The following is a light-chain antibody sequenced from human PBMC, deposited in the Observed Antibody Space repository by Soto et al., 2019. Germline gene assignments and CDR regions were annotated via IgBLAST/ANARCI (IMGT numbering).Light chain of an antibody. V-gene: IGKV3-11*01. CDR2: DAS. Sequence: EIVLTQSPATLSLSPGERATLSCRASQSVSSYLAWYQQKHGQAPRLLIYDASNRATGIPARFSGSGSGTDFTLTISSLEPEDFAVYYCQRRASWPLTFGGGTKVEIK. CDR3: QRRASWPLT. CDR1: QSVSSY. J-gene: IGKJ4*01.